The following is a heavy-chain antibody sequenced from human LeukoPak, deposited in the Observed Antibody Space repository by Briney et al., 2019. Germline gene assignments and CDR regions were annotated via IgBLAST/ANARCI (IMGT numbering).Heavy chain of an antibody. J-gene: IGHJ4*02. CDR1: GYTFINYG. CDR2: ISPYNGNT. CDR3: ARDGEDTVTIDDH. Sequence: ASVKVSCKASGYTFINYGISWVRQAPGQGLEWMGWISPYNGNTYYAQNLQGRVTMTTDTSTSTAYMELRSLRSDDMAVYYCARDGEDTVTIDDHWGQGTLVTVSS. D-gene: IGHD3-10*01. V-gene: IGHV1-18*03.